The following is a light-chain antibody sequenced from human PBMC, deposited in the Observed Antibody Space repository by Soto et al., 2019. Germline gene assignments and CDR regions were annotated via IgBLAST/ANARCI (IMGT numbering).Light chain of an antibody. CDR1: SSDVGGYEY. V-gene: IGLV2-8*01. CDR2: EVS. CDR3: SSYAGSNNLV. Sequence: QSALTQPPSASGSPGQSVTISCTGTSSDVGGYEYVSWYQQHPGKAPKLMIYEVSKRPSGAPDRFSGSKSGNTASLTVSGLQAEDEADYYCSSYAGSNNLVFGGGTKLTVL. J-gene: IGLJ2*01.